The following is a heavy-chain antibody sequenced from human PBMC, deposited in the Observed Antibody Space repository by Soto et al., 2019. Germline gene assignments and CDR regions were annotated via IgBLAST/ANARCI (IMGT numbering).Heavy chain of an antibody. CDR1: GFTFSSYW. D-gene: IGHD6-6*01. Sequence: PGGSLRLSCAASGFTFSSYWMSWVRQAPGKGLEWVANIKQDGSENFYVDSVEGRFTISRDNAKDSLYLQMNSLRAEDTAVYYCAREGRIAARPVNWFDPWGQGTQVTVSS. V-gene: IGHV3-7*01. J-gene: IGHJ5*02. CDR3: AREGRIAARPVNWFDP. CDR2: IKQDGSEN.